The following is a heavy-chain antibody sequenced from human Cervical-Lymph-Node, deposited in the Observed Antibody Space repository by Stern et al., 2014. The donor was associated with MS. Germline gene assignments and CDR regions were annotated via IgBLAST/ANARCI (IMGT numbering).Heavy chain of an antibody. J-gene: IGHJ4*02. D-gene: IGHD2-21*01. CDR3: ARGLATALIADF. V-gene: IGHV1-2*02. Sequence: VQLVQSGADVKKPGASLTVSCKASGYTFTDYYMQRVGQAPGQGLEWMGLIHRNSGDTNYARKFQGRVTLTRDTSISTAYLELSRLTYDDTAVYYCARGLATALIADFWGQGTLVTVS. CDR1: GYTFTDYY. CDR2: IHRNSGDT.